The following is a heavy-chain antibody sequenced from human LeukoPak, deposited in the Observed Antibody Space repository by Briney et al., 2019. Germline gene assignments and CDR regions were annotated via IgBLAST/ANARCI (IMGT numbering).Heavy chain of an antibody. CDR3: ARASNWNYSYYYYYMDV. V-gene: IGHV3-66*02. J-gene: IGHJ6*03. D-gene: IGHD1-7*01. CDR2: IYSGGST. CDR1: GFTVSSNY. Sequence: PGGSLRPSCAASGFTVSSNYMSWVRQAPGKGLEWVSVIYSGGSTYYADSVKGRFTISRDNSKNTLYLQMNSLRAEDTAVYYCARASNWNYSYYYYYMDVWGKGTTVTVSS.